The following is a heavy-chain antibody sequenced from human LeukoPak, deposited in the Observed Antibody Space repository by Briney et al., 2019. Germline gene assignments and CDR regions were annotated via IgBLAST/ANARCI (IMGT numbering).Heavy chain of an antibody. D-gene: IGHD5-24*01. CDR1: GITLSNYG. V-gene: IGHV3-23*01. CDR2: LSGSGGGT. J-gene: IGHJ4*02. CDR3: ARRFRD. Sequence: GGSLRLSCAVSGITLSNYGMSWVRQAPGKGLEWVAGLSGSGGGTNYADSVKGRFTISRDNAKNSLHLQMNSLRAEDTAIYYCARRFRDWGQGILVTVSS.